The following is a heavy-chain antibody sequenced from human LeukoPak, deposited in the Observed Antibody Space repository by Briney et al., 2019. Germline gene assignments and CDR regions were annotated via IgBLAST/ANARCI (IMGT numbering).Heavy chain of an antibody. CDR1: GGSSSGYY. CDR3: ARLLGEEQVETAMVTLGDSIDISNYFDY. Sequence: PSQTLSLTCAVYGGSSSGYYWSWIRHPPEKRLEWSGEINHSGRTNNNTSLTSRVTISVDTSTNHCSLKMCAVIPAGTPVFYCARLLGEEQVETAMVTLGDSIDISNYFDYWGRGTLVTVSS. J-gene: IGHJ4*02. CDR2: INHSGRT. V-gene: IGHV4-34*01. D-gene: IGHD5-18*01.